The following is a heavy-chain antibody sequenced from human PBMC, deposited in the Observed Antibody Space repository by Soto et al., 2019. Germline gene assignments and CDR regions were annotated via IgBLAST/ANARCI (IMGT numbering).Heavy chain of an antibody. D-gene: IGHD5-18*01. V-gene: IGHV3-7*03. Sequence: XESLRLSCAASGISTSSYWMGWVRQAPGRGLEWVASIKKDGSEKYYMDSLKGRFTISRDNALNSLYLQMNSLRAEDTAVYFCVTGYHSDYWGQGTLVTVSS. CDR1: GISTSSYW. CDR2: IKKDGSEK. CDR3: VTGYHSDY. J-gene: IGHJ4*02.